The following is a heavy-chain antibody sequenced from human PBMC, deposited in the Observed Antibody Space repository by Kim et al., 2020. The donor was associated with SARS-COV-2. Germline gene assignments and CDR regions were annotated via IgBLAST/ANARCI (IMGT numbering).Heavy chain of an antibody. CDR3: ARDGRIAVAGNWYFDL. CDR2: ISYDGSNK. V-gene: IGHV3-30*04. Sequence: GGSLRLSCAASGFTFSSYAMHWVRQAPGKGLEWVAVISYDGSNKYYADSVKGRFTISRDNSKNTLYLQMNSLRAEDTAVYYCARDGRIAVAGNWYFDLWG. D-gene: IGHD6-19*01. CDR1: GFTFSSYA. J-gene: IGHJ2*01.